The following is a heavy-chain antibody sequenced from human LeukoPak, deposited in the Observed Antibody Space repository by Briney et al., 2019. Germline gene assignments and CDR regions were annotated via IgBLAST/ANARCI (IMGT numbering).Heavy chain of an antibody. D-gene: IGHD3-10*01. J-gene: IGHJ5*02. CDR2: IYYSGSI. CDR3: ARGGYYYGSGSLNWFDP. V-gene: IGHV4-59*01. Sequence: SETLSLTCAVYGGSFSGYYWSWIRQPPGKGLEWIGYIYYSGSINYNPSLKSRVTISVDTSKNQFSLKLSSVTAADTAVYYCARGGYYYGSGSLNWFDPWGQGTLVTVSS. CDR1: GGSFSGYY.